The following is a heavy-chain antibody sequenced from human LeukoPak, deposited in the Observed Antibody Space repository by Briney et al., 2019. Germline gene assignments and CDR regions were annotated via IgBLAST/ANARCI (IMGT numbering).Heavy chain of an antibody. Sequence: GASVKVSCKASGYTFTGSYMHWVRQAPGQGLEWVGWINLNNGGTNHAQKFQGRVTMTNDTSISTAYMELSSLRFHDTAVYYCARTAGGSGRWGDNWFDPWGQGTLVTVSS. CDR2: INLNNGGT. V-gene: IGHV1-2*02. J-gene: IGHJ5*02. CDR1: GYTFTGSY. D-gene: IGHD3-10*01. CDR3: ARTAGGSGRWGDNWFDP.